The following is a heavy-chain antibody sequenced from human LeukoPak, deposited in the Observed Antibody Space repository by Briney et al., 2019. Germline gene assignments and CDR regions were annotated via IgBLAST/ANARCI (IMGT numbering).Heavy chain of an antibody. Sequence: ASVKVSCKASEYTFTSYDTNWVRQAPGQGLEWMGWISAYNGNTNYAQKLQGRVTMTTDTSTSTAYMELRSLRSDDTAVYYCARDYYYYMDVWGKGTTVTVSS. J-gene: IGHJ6*03. V-gene: IGHV1-18*01. CDR1: EYTFTSYD. CDR2: ISAYNGNT. CDR3: ARDYYYYMDV.